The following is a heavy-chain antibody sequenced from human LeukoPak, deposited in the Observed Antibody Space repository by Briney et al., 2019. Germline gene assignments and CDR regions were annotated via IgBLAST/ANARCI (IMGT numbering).Heavy chain of an antibody. V-gene: IGHV3-13*01. CDR3: TRGLDGNYTRGAFDI. CDR1: GFILSNYD. Sequence: GGSLRLSCAASGFILSNYDMHWVRQITGKGLEWVSSIGTLDDTYYPASVKGRFTISKENATNSLYLQMTSLGAGDTAVYYCTRGLDGNYTRGAFDIWGQGTMVTVSS. CDR2: IGTLDDT. D-gene: IGHD1-7*01. J-gene: IGHJ3*02.